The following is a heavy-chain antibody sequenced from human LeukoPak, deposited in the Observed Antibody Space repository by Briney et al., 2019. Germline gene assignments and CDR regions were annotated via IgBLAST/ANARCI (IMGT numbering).Heavy chain of an antibody. V-gene: IGHV3-7*03. CDR2: INQDGSEK. CDR1: GFTFSNYW. Sequence: GGSLRLSCAASGFTFSNYWMSWVRQAPGKGLEWVANINQDGSEKYYVDSVRGRFTISRDNAENSLYLQMNSLRAEDTAVYYCAKVIGDGSYFDYWGQGTLVTVSS. CDR3: AKVIGDGSYFDY. J-gene: IGHJ4*02. D-gene: IGHD5-24*01.